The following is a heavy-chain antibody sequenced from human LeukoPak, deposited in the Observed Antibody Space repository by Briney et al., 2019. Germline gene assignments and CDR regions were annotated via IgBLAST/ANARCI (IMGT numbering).Heavy chain of an antibody. V-gene: IGHV1-46*01. CDR1: GYTYSSYY. D-gene: IGHD2-15*01. J-gene: IGHJ6*02. Sequence: ASVKVSCKASGYTYSSYYIHWVRQAPGQGLEWMGMIYCSGGTTNYAQKFQGRVTITRDTSASTAYMELSSLRSEDTAVYYCARDFIVVTKPPRYYYYYGMDVWGQGTTVTVSS. CDR2: IYCSGGTT. CDR3: ARDFIVVTKPPRYYYYYGMDV.